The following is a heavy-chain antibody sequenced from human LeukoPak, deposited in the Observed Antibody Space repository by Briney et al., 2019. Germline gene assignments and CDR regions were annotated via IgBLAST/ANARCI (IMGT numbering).Heavy chain of an antibody. V-gene: IGHV1-69*05. J-gene: IGHJ6*03. D-gene: IGHD2-21*01. CDR1: GGTFSSYA. CDR3: ARNRRVIREKYYYYYYYMDV. CDR2: VIPIFGTA. Sequence: ASVKASCKASGGTFSSYAISWVRQAPGQALEWMGRVIPIFGTANYAQKFQGRVTITTDESTSTAYMELSSLRSEDTAVYYCARNRRVIREKYYYYYYYMDVWGKGTTVTVSS.